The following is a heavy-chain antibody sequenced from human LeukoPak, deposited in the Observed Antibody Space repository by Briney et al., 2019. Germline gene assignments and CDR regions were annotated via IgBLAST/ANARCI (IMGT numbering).Heavy chain of an antibody. CDR1: GFTFDDYA. CDR3: AKDAYGGATFFYYMDV. Sequence: PGGSLRLSCAGSGFTFDDYAMHWVRQTRGKGLEWVSGISWNSGNIAYADFVGGRFSISRDNAKNSLSLQMNSLSDEDTAVYYCAKDAYGGATFFYYMDVWGKGTTVTVSS. J-gene: IGHJ6*03. D-gene: IGHD2/OR15-2a*01. CDR2: ISWNSGNI. V-gene: IGHV3-9*01.